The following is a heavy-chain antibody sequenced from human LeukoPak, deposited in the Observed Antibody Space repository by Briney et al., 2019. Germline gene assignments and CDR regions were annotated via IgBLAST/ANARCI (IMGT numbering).Heavy chain of an antibody. CDR3: ARGSGWYPH. D-gene: IGHD6-19*01. CDR1: GGSLGSNY. Sequence: SETLSLTCSVPGGSLGSNYWSWVREPPGKGLEWIGYISYSGDTKYNPSLKSRLSMSVDTSKNQCSLMLTSVTAADTAVYYCARGSGWYPHWGQGTLVTVSS. CDR2: ISYSGDT. V-gene: IGHV4-59*01. J-gene: IGHJ1*01.